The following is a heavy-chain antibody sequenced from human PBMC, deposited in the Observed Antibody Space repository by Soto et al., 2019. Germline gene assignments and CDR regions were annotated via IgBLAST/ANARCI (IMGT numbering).Heavy chain of an antibody. Sequence: SETLSLTCTVSGGSISSYYWSWIRQPPGKGLEWIGYIYYSGSTNYNPSLKSRVTISVDTSKNQFSLKLSSVTAADTAGYYCARHETMGRFDYWGQGTLVTVSS. CDR3: ARHETMGRFDY. CDR1: GGSISSYY. J-gene: IGHJ4*02. V-gene: IGHV4-59*08. D-gene: IGHD1-1*01. CDR2: IYYSGST.